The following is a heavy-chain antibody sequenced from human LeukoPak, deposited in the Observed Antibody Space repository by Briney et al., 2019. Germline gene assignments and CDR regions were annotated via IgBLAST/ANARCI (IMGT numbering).Heavy chain of an antibody. Sequence: PSETLSLTCTVSGGSLSSYYWSWLRQPPGKGLEWIGYITYSGTTTYNPSLTSRVTTSVDTSKNQFSLKLTCVTAADTAFYYCASSRPYYDILTGQSDDAFDIWGRGTMVTVSS. J-gene: IGHJ3*02. CDR2: ITYSGTT. CDR1: GGSLSSYY. V-gene: IGHV4-59*01. CDR3: ASSRPYYDILTGQSDDAFDI. D-gene: IGHD3-9*01.